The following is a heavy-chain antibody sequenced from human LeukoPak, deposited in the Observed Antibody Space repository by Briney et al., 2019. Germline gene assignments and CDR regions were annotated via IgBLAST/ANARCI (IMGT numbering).Heavy chain of an antibody. CDR3: ARGGRYSRDTFDI. J-gene: IGHJ3*02. Sequence: PGGSLRLSCAASGFTFSSYAMHWVRQAPGKGLEFVSAISSDGGNTYYANSVKGRFTISRDNSKNTLYLQMGGLRAEDMAVYYCARGGRYSRDTFDIWGQGTMVTVSS. D-gene: IGHD5-18*01. CDR1: GFTFSSYA. CDR2: ISSDGGNT. V-gene: IGHV3-64*01.